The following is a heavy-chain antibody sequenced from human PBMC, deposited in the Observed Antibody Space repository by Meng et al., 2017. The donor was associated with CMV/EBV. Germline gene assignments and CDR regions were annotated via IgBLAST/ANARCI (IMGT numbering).Heavy chain of an antibody. J-gene: IGHJ4*02. V-gene: IGHV3-74*01. CDR2: INRDGTSR. Sequence: LSCAASRFTLSNYWVHWVRQAPGKGLEWVSRINRDGTSRDFAGSVRGRFTIFRDNAKNTVYLQMNSLRPEDTAVYYCASDFGGGDDYWGQGTLVTVSS. D-gene: IGHD3-10*01. CDR1: RFTLSNYW. CDR3: ASDFGGGDDY.